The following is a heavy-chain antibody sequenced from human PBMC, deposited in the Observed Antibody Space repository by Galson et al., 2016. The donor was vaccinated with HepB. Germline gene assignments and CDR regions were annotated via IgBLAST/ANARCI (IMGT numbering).Heavy chain of an antibody. V-gene: IGHV3-21*01. CDR1: GFIFSTQS. CDR2: ISSSSTYI. Sequence: SLRLSCAGSGFIFSTQSMNWVRQAPGKGLERVASISSSSTYIHYADSVEGRFTISRDNAKKSLYLEMNSLRAEDTAVYYCARRRYSSGLPFGLDVWGQGTTVTVSS. D-gene: IGHD6-19*01. J-gene: IGHJ6*02. CDR3: ARRRYSSGLPFGLDV.